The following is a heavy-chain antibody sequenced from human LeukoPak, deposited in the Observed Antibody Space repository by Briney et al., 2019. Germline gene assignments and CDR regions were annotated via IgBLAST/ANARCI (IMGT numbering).Heavy chain of an antibody. CDR1: GGSISRSSYY. CDR2: IYYSGST. Sequence: PSETLSLTCTVSGGSISRSSYYWGWIRQPPGKGLEWIGSIYYSGSTYYNPSLKSRVTISVDTSKNQFSLKLSSVTAADTAVYYCATDIVVVPAAIAAEEYFQHWGQGTLVSVSS. CDR3: ATDIVVVPAAIAAEEYFQH. J-gene: IGHJ1*01. D-gene: IGHD2-2*02. V-gene: IGHV4-39*01.